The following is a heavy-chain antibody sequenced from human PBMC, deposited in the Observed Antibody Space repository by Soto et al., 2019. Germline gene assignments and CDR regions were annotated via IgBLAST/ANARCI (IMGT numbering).Heavy chain of an antibody. CDR3: ARDLTIWGVVTCIHY. CDR1: GGSISSYY. CDR2: IYYSGST. Sequence: SGTLSLTCTVSGGSISSYYWSWIRQPPGKGLEWIGYIYYSGSTNYNPSLKSRVTISVDTSKNQFSLKLSSVTAADTAVYYCARDLTIWGVVTCIHYRGQGLL. V-gene: IGHV4-59*01. D-gene: IGHD3-3*01. J-gene: IGHJ4*02.